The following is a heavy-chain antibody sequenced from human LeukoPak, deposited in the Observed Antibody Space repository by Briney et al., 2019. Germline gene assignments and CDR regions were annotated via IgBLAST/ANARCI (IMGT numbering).Heavy chain of an antibody. D-gene: IGHD2-15*01. Sequence: GGSLRLSCAASGFTFSSYSMNWVRQAPGKGLEWVSSISSSNSYIYYADSVKGRFTISRDNAKNSLYLQMNSLRAEDTAVYYCARGSLPDIVVVVAASWFDPWGQGTLVTVSS. CDR3: ARGSLPDIVVVVAASWFDP. CDR1: GFTFSSYS. V-gene: IGHV3-21*01. J-gene: IGHJ5*02. CDR2: ISSSNSYI.